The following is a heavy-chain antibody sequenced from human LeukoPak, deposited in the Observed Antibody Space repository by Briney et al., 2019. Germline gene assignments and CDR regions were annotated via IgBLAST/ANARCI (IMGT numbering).Heavy chain of an antibody. CDR1: GYTFTIYD. CDR2: MNPNSGNT. D-gene: IGHD2-8*01. V-gene: IGHV1-8*01. CDR3: ARGTFTKLGGYYYYMDV. J-gene: IGHJ6*03. Sequence: GASVKVSCKTSGYTFTIYDINWVRQATGQGLEWMGWMNPNSGNTGYAQKFQGRVTMARNTSTSTVYMELSSLRSEDTAMYYCARGTFTKLGGYYYYMDVWGKGTTVTVSS.